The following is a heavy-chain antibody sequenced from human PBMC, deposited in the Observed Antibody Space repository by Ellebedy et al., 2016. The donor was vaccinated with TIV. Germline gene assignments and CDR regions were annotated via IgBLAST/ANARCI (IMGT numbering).Heavy chain of an antibody. CDR3: VHHYFDTSGHATVDI. CDR2: IGGGDT. Sequence: GESLKISCVASGFTFNIYAMTWVRQSPGRGLEWVSSIGGGDTYYADSVKGRFTISRDNSKNTLYLQMSSLRAEDTAVYYCVHHYFDTSGHATVDIWGQGTMVTVSS. CDR1: GFTFNIYA. D-gene: IGHD3-22*01. V-gene: IGHV3-23*01. J-gene: IGHJ3*02.